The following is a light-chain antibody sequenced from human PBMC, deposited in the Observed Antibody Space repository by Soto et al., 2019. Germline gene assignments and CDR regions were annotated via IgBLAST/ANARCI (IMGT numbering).Light chain of an antibody. CDR2: GVK. CDR1: GRDIGAYDY. Sequence: QSALTQPASVSGSPGQSITISCTGSGRDIGAYDYVSWYQQHPGKAPKLLIYGVKNRPSGVSHRFSGSKSANTASLTISGLQAEDEADYYCCSYTGANSWVFGGGTKLTVL. J-gene: IGLJ3*02. CDR3: CSYTGANSWV. V-gene: IGLV2-14*01.